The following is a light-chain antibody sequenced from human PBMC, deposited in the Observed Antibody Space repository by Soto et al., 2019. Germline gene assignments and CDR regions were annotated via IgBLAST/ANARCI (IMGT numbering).Light chain of an antibody. CDR1: QAISSH. CDR3: QQYYGFPYT. Sequence: VIWITQSPSLISASTGDRVNISCRMSQAISSHLAWYQQKPGKAPNLLVFATSTLQGGVPSRFSGSGSGTDFTLSISSLQSEDFATYYCQQYYGFPYTFVRGTKVEF. J-gene: IGKJ2*01. CDR2: ATS. V-gene: IGKV1D-8*01.